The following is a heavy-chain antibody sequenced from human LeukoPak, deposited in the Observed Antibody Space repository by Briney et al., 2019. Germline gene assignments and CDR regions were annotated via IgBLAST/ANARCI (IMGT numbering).Heavy chain of an antibody. Sequence: GGSLRLSCAASGFTFSSCWMSWVRQAPGKGLEWVSSISSSSSYIYYADSVKGRFTISRDNAKNSLYLQMNSLRAEDTAVYYCARATIFGVVLLDYWGQGTLVTVSS. CDR3: ARATIFGVVLLDY. CDR2: ISSSSSYI. V-gene: IGHV3-21*01. D-gene: IGHD3-3*01. J-gene: IGHJ4*02. CDR1: GFTFSSCW.